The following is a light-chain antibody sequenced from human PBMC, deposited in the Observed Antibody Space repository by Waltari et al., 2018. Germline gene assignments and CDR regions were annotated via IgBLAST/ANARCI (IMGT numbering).Light chain of an antibody. CDR3: TSYASSNSVV. CDR1: SSDVGGYNY. CDR2: EVS. Sequence: QSALTQPPSASGSHGQSVTISCTGTSSDVGGYNYVSWYQHHPGKAPKLMIYEVSKRPSGVRDRFSGSKSGNTASLTVSGLQAEDEADYYCTSYASSNSVVFGGGTKLTVL. J-gene: IGLJ2*01. V-gene: IGLV2-8*01.